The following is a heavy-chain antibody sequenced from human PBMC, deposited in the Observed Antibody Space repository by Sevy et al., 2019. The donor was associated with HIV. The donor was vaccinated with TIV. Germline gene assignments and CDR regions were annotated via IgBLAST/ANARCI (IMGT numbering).Heavy chain of an antibody. J-gene: IGHJ6*02. CDR3: ARDKNAYYYGLDV. V-gene: IGHV3-53*01. CDR2: FYTGSKT. CDR1: GFPVSSSY. Sequence: GGSLRLSCAVSGFPVSSSYMNWVRQAPGKGLEWVSVFYTGSKTDYADSVKGRLTRSRDNSKNTLYLQMNGLRAEDTAVYYCARDKNAYYYGLDVWGQGTTVTVSS.